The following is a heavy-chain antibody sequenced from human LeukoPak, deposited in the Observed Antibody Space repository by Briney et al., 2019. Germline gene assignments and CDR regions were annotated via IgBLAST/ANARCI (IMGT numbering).Heavy chain of an antibody. CDR3: ARDPVVASPGPFYYHYMDV. CDR1: GFAVSSNH. D-gene: IGHD6-13*01. Sequence: RGSPRLSCVASGFAVSSNHMSLGRHRPGEGLEWLSLIDSSGNTFYADSVKGRFTISRDYLKNTLFLQMNSLRAEDTALYYCARDPVVASPGPFYYHYMDVWGKGTTVTVSS. J-gene: IGHJ6*03. CDR2: IDSSGNT. V-gene: IGHV3-53*01.